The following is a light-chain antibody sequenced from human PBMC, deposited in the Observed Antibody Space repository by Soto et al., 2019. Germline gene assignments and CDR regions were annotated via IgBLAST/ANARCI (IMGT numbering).Light chain of an antibody. V-gene: IGLV2-11*01. CDR3: CSYAGSPRYV. J-gene: IGLJ1*01. CDR2: DVS. Sequence: QSVLTQPRSVSGSPGQSVTISCTGTSSDVGGYNYVSWYQQHPGKAPKVMIYDVSERPSGVSDRFAGSKSGNTASLTICGLQAEDEADYYCCSYAGSPRYVFGTGTKVTVL. CDR1: SSDVGGYNY.